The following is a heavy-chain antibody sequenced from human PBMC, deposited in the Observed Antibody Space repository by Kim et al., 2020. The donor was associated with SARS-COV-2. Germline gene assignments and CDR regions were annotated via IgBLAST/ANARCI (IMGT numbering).Heavy chain of an antibody. CDR2: IKQDGSEK. D-gene: IGHD3-3*01. CDR3: ARDGAYYDFWSGYGYYYMGV. V-gene: IGHV3-7*01. CDR1: GFTFSSYW. J-gene: IGHJ6*03. Sequence: GGSLRLSCAASGFTFSSYWMSWVRQAPGKGLEWVANIKQDGSEKYYVDSVKGRFTISRDNAKNSLYLQMNSLRAEDTAVYYCARDGAYYDFWSGYGYYYMGVGGEGTTVTVSS.